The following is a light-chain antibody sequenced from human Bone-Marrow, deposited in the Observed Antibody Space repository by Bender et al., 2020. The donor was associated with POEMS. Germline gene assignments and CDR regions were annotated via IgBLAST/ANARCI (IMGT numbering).Light chain of an antibody. CDR3: FSYTGNSWV. CDR2: EDT. CDR1: SGDILSYNF. J-gene: IGLJ1*01. Sequence: QSALTQPASVSGSPGQSITISCTGTSGDILSYNFVSWYQQHPGKVPKLMIYEDTKWPSGVSSRFSGSKSGNTASLTISGLQAEDEADYYCFSYTGNSWVFGTGTQVTVL. V-gene: IGLV2-23*01.